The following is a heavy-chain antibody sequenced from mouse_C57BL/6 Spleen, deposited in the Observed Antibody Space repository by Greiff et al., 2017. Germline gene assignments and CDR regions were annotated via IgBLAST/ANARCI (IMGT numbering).Heavy chain of an antibody. D-gene: IGHD2-4*01. V-gene: IGHV1-63*01. Sequence: QVQLQQSGAELVRPGTSVKMSCKASGYTFTNYWIGWAKQRPGHGLEWIGDIYPGGGYTNYNEKFKGKATLTADKSSSTAYMQFSSLTSEDSAIYYCARSLYYDYDERGYFDYWGQGTTLTVSS. CDR1: GYTFTNYW. CDR3: ARSLYYDYDERGYFDY. J-gene: IGHJ2*01. CDR2: IYPGGGYT.